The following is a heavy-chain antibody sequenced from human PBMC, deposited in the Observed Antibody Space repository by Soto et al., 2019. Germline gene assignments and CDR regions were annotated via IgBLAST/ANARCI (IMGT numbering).Heavy chain of an antibody. J-gene: IGHJ6*02. CDR1: GYSFTSYW. CDR3: ASHRDYYGSGSYEYGMDV. Sequence: GESLKISCKGSGYSFTSYWISWVRQMPGKGLEWMGRIDPSDSYTNYSPSFQGHVTISADKSISTAYLQWSSLKASDTAMYYCASHRDYYGSGSYEYGMDVWGQGTTVIVSS. V-gene: IGHV5-10-1*01. D-gene: IGHD3-10*01. CDR2: IDPSDSYT.